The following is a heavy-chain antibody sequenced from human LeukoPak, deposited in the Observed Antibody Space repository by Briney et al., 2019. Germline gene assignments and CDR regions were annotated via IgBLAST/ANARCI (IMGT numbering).Heavy chain of an antibody. D-gene: IGHD5-12*01. V-gene: IGHV4-34*01. CDR1: GGSFSGYY. CDR2: INHSGST. J-gene: IGHJ4*02. CDR3: ARVTWPTFDY. Sequence: SETLSLTCAVYGGSFSGYYWSWIRQPPGKGLEWIGEINHSGSTNYNPSLKSRVTISVDTSKNQFSLKLSSVTAADAAVYYCARVTWPTFDYWGQGTLVTVSS.